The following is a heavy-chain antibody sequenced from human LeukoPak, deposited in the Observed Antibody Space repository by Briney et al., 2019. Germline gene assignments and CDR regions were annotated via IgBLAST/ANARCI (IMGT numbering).Heavy chain of an antibody. CDR1: GYSFTSYW. Sequence: GESLKISCKGSGYSFTSYWIGWVRQMPGKGLEWMGIIYPGDSDTRYSPSFQGQVTISADKSISTAYLQWSSLKASDTAMYYCARQGRLRSCYYYYMDVWGKGTTVTVSS. D-gene: IGHD5-12*01. CDR3: ARQGRLRSCYYYYMDV. V-gene: IGHV5-51*01. CDR2: IYPGDSDT. J-gene: IGHJ6*03.